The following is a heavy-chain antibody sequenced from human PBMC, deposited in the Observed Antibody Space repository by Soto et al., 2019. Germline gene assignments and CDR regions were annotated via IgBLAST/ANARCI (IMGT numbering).Heavy chain of an antibody. D-gene: IGHD6-13*01. CDR1: GGSVSSGSYY. CDR2: IYNSGST. Sequence: SETLSLTCTVSGGSVSSGSYYWSWIRQPPGKGLEWIGYIYNSGSTNYNPSLKSRVTISVDTSKNQFSLKLSSVTAADTAVYYCARETALGAAAIDYWGQGTLVTVSS. J-gene: IGHJ4*02. CDR3: ARETALGAAAIDY. V-gene: IGHV4-61*01.